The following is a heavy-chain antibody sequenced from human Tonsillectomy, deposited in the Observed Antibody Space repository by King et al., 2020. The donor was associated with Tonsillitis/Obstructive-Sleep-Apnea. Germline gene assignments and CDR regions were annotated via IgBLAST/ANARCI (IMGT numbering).Heavy chain of an antibody. V-gene: IGHV5-51*01. D-gene: IGHD2-15*01. CDR1: GYSFATSW. Sequence: QLVQSGAEVKKPGESLRISCQGSGYSFATSWIAWVRQMPGEGLEWMGIIYPGDSETRYNPSFLGQVTISAAQSISTAYLQWSSLKASDTAIYYCAWPYCGGGTCYSGWFDPWGLGTLVTVSP. CDR2: IYPGDSET. CDR3: AWPYCGGGTCYSGWFDP. J-gene: IGHJ5*02.